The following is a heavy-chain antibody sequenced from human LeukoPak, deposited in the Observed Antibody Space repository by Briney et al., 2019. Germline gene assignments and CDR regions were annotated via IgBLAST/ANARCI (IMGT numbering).Heavy chain of an antibody. Sequence: SETLSLTCAVYGGSFSGYYWSWIRQPPGKGLEWIGEINHSGSTSYNPSLKSRVTISVDTSKNQFSLNLNSVTAADTAVYYCARLSVAGTLYFDSWGQGILATVSS. D-gene: IGHD6-19*01. CDR2: INHSGST. CDR1: GGSFSGYY. V-gene: IGHV4-34*01. J-gene: IGHJ4*02. CDR3: ARLSVAGTLYFDS.